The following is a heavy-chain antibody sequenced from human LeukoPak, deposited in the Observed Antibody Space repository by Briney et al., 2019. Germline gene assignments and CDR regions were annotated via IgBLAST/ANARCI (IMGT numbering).Heavy chain of an antibody. J-gene: IGHJ4*02. CDR2: INPNSGGT. D-gene: IGHD1-26*01. V-gene: IGHV1-2*02. Sequence: GASVKVSCKASGYTFTGYYMHWVRQAPGHGLEWMGWINPNSGGTNYARKLQGRVTMTTDTSTSTAYMELRSLRSDDTAVYYCARGVGVGATTDSVDYWGKGTLVTVSS. CDR3: ARGVGVGATTDSVDY. CDR1: GYTFTGYY.